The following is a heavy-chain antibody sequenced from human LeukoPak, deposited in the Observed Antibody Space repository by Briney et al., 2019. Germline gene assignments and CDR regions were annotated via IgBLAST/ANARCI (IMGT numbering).Heavy chain of an antibody. CDR3: AKPAKTDYADY. CDR2: ISSSSSYI. D-gene: IGHD1-14*01. CDR1: GFTFSTYN. J-gene: IGHJ4*02. V-gene: IGHV3-21*04. Sequence: GGSLRLSCAASGFTFSTYNMHWVRQAPGKGLEWVSSISSSSSYIYYADSVKGRFTISRDNSKNTLYLQMNSLRAEDTALYYCAKPAKTDYADYWGQGTLVTVSS.